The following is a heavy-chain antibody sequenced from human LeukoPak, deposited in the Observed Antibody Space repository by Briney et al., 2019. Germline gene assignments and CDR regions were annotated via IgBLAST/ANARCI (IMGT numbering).Heavy chain of an antibody. Sequence: PSETLSLTCTVSGVSISSYYWSWIRQPAGKGLEWIGYIYYSGSTNYNPSLKSRVTISEDTSKNQFSLKLSSVTAADTAVYYCARDRSYYMDVWGKGTTVTISS. V-gene: IGHV4-59*01. CDR3: ARDRSYYMDV. CDR1: GVSISSYY. CDR2: IYYSGST. J-gene: IGHJ6*03.